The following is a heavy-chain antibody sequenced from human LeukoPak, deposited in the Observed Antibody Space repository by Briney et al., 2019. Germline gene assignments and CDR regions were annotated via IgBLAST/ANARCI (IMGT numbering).Heavy chain of an antibody. V-gene: IGHV1-69*06. CDR2: IIPIFGTA. CDR1: GGTFSSYA. CDR3: ARGEYYYGSGSYYNPVRFDY. Sequence: ASVKVSCKASGGTFSSYAISWVRQAPGQGLEWMGGIIPIFGTANYAQKFQGRVTITADKSTSTAYMELSSLRSEDTAVYYRARGEYYYGSGSYYNPVRFDYWGQGTLVTVSS. J-gene: IGHJ4*02. D-gene: IGHD3-10*01.